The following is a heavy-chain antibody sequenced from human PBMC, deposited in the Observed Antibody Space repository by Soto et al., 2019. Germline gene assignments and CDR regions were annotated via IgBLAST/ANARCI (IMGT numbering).Heavy chain of an antibody. CDR2: IYYSGST. CDR1: GGSLSSFY. Sequence: SETLSLTSTVSGGSLSSFYWSWIRPTPGKGLEWIGYIYYSGSTNYNPSLKSRVTISVDTSKNQFSLKLSSVTAADTAVYYCATGLTLVRGSFNWLDPRGQGTLVTVSS. CDR3: ATGLTLVRGSFNWLDP. J-gene: IGHJ5*02. D-gene: IGHD3-10*01. V-gene: IGHV4-59*01.